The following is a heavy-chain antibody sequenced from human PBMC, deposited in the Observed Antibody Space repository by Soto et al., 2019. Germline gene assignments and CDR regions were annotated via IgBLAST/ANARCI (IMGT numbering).Heavy chain of an antibody. CDR3: ARAGDERQWLVGDYFDY. D-gene: IGHD6-19*01. Sequence: SETLSLTCTVSGGSISSYYWSWIRQPPGKGLEWIGYIYYSGSTNYNPSLKSRVTISVDTSKNQFSLKLSSVTAADTAVYYCARAGDERQWLVGDYFDYWGQGTLVIVSS. J-gene: IGHJ4*02. CDR2: IYYSGST. V-gene: IGHV4-59*01. CDR1: GGSISSYY.